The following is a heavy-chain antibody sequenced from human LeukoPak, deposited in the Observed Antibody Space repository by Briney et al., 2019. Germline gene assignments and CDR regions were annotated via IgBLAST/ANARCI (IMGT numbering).Heavy chain of an antibody. Sequence: PGGSLRLSCAASAFTFSDYAMHWVRQAPGKGLEWVAVVSYDGTYKKSADSVRGRFTISRDNTKNLLFLEMNNLRGDDTAIYYCVRESRPGGAMGLYHNLDYWGQGTLVAVSS. CDR2: VSYDGTYK. V-gene: IGHV3-30-3*01. D-gene: IGHD1-1*01. CDR1: AFTFSDYA. J-gene: IGHJ4*02. CDR3: VRESRPGGAMGLYHNLDY.